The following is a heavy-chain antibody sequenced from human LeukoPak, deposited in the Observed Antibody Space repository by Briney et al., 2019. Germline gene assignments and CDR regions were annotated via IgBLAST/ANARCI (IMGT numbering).Heavy chain of an antibody. J-gene: IGHJ4*02. CDR1: GYTFTDFY. V-gene: IGHV1-2*02. CDR2: INPNSGGT. Sequence: ASVKVSCKSSGYTFTDFYINWVRQAPGQGLEWLGWINPNSGGTNYAQKFQGRVTVTRDTSISTVYMKLSRLASDDTAVYYCARGRINTSYWGQGTLVTVSS. CDR3: ARGRINTSY.